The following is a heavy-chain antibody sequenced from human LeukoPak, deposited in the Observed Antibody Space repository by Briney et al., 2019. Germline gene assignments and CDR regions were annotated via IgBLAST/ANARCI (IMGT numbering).Heavy chain of an antibody. CDR3: ARGPNIAMIVVVTFAY. V-gene: IGHV4-34*01. CDR1: GGSFSGYY. J-gene: IGHJ4*02. D-gene: IGHD3-22*01. Sequence: PSETLSLTCAVYGGSFSGYYLSWLRQPPGKGLDWIGEINHSGSTNYNPSLPSRVTISVDTSKNQLSLKLTAVTAADAAVYYCARGPNIAMIVVVTFAYGGKGTRVTVS. CDR2: INHSGST.